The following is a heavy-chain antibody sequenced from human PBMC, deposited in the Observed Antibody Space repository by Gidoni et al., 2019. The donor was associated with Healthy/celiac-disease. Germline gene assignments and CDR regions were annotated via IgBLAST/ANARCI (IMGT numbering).Heavy chain of an antibody. CDR1: AFSFSSYS. D-gene: IGHD2-2*01. V-gene: IGHV3-21*01. CDR2: ISSSRSYI. Sequence: EVQLVESGGGLVKPGGSLRLSCAPSAFSFSSYSMNWVRQAPGKGLEWVSSISSSRSYIYYADSVKGRFTISRDNAKNSLYLQMNSLRAEDTAVDYGARDGSSKYYFDHWGQGTLVTVSS. J-gene: IGHJ4*02. CDR3: ARDGSSKYYFDH.